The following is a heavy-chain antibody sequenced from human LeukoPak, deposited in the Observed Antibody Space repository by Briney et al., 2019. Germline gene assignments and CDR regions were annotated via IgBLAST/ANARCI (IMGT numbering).Heavy chain of an antibody. CDR1: GYTFTSYY. Sequence: ASVKVSCKASGYTFTSYYMHWVRQAPGQGLEWMGIINPSGGSTSYAQKLQGRVTMTRDTSTSTVYMELSSLRSEDTAVYYCARDPFTVTSGMDVWGQGTTVTVSS. CDR3: ARDPFTVTSGMDV. D-gene: IGHD4-17*01. CDR2: INPSGGST. V-gene: IGHV1-46*01. J-gene: IGHJ6*02.